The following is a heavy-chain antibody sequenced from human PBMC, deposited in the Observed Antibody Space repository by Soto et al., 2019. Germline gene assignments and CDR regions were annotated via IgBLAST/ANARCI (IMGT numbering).Heavy chain of an antibody. V-gene: IGHV4-59*01. D-gene: IGHD6-13*01. CDR3: ARGTQAAVTPFDY. Sequence: SETLPLTCTVSGGSISSYYWSWIRQPPGKGLEWIGYIYYSGSTNYNPSLKSRVTISVDTSKNQFSLKLSSVTAADTAVYYCARGTQAAVTPFDYWGQGTLVTVSS. CDR1: GGSISSYY. CDR2: IYYSGST. J-gene: IGHJ4*02.